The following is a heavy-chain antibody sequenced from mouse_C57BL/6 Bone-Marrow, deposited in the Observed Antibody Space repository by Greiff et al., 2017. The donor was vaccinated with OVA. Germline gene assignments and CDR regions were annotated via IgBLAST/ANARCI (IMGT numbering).Heavy chain of an antibody. V-gene: IGHV2-2*01. D-gene: IGHD2-2*01. CDR3: ARNFYGYDETWFAY. J-gene: IGHJ3*01. Sequence: QVQLKESGPGLVQPSQSLSITCTVSGFSLTSYGVHWVRPSPGKGLEWLGVIWSGGSTDYNAAFISRLSISKDNSKSQVFFKMNSLQADDTAIYYCARNFYGYDETWFAYWGQGTLVTVSA. CDR1: GFSLTSYG. CDR2: IWSGGST.